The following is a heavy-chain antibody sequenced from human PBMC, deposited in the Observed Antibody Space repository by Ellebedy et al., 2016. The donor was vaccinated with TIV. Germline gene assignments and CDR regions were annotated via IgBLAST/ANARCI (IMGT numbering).Heavy chain of an antibody. D-gene: IGHD3-10*01. CDR1: GFSFGTFW. CDR3: ERRGTMVWYFHYYYGMDV. Sequence: GESLKISCTASGFSFGTFWMSRVRQAPGKGLEWVAKIKEDGSDKYYGDSVKCRFSISRDNAKNSLYLEMNSLRVGDTAVYYCERRGTMVWYFHYYYGMDVWGQGTTVTVSS. V-gene: IGHV3-7*04. J-gene: IGHJ6*02. CDR2: IKEDGSDK.